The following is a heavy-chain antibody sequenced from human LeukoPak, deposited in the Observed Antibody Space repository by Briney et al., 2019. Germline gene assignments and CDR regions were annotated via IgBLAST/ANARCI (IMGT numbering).Heavy chain of an antibody. D-gene: IGHD1-26*01. CDR2: IRSKANSYAT. V-gene: IGHV3-73*01. CDR3: TKELPFDY. J-gene: IGHJ4*02. CDR1: GFTFSGSA. Sequence: AGGSLRLSCAASGFTFSGSAMHWVRQASGKGLEWVGRIRSKANSYATAYAASVKGRFTISRDDSKNTAYLQMNSLKTGDTAVYYCTKELPFDYWGQGTLVTVSS.